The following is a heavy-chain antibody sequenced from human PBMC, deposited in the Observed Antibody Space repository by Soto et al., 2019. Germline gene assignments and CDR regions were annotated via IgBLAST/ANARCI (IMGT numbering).Heavy chain of an antibody. J-gene: IGHJ4*02. V-gene: IGHV1-46*01. CDR1: GYTFTRYY. D-gene: IGHD6-19*01. CDR2: INPRGGST. Sequence: ASVKVSCKASGYTFTRYYIHWVRQAPGQGLEWMGIINPRGGSTTYAQKFQGRVTLTSDTSTSTAYMELSRLRSEDTAVYFCAREGPGWSPYYWGQGTLVTVSS. CDR3: AREGPGWSPYY.